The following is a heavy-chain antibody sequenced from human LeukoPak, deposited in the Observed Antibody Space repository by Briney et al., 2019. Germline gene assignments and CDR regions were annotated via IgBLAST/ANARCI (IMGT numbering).Heavy chain of an antibody. J-gene: IGHJ6*02. Sequence: PGGSLRLSCAASGFTFSRPWMYWVRHAPGKGLVWVSRINSDGSSTTYADSVKGRFTISRDNAKNTAYLQMNSLRGEDTAVYFCARDWHYAMDVWGQGTTVTVSS. CDR2: INSDGSST. CDR3: ARDWHYAMDV. V-gene: IGHV3-74*01. CDR1: GFTFSRPW.